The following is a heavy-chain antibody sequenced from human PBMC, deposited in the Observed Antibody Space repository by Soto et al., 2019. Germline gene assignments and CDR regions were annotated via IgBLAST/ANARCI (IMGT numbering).Heavy chain of an antibody. CDR1: GYTFTSYG. CDR3: AKYAYYYGSGSPLQFDP. V-gene: IGHV1-18*04. Sequence: QVQLVQSGAEVQKPGASVKVSCKASGYTFTSYGISWVRQAPGQGLEWMGGISAYNGNTNYAQKLQGRVTMTTDTSTSTAYMELRSLRSDDTAVYYCAKYAYYYGSGSPLQFDPWGQGTLVTVSS. D-gene: IGHD3-10*01. J-gene: IGHJ5*02. CDR2: ISAYNGNT.